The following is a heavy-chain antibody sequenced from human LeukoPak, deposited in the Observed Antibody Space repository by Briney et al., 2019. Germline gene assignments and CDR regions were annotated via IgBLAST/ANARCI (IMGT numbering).Heavy chain of an antibody. CDR2: INAGNGNT. J-gene: IGHJ6*02. V-gene: IGHV1-3*01. CDR3: ARLRYSSSWYGMDV. CDR1: GFTFTSSA. D-gene: IGHD6-13*01. Sequence: ASVKVSCRASGFTFTSSAMHWVRQAPGQRLEWMGWINAGNGNTKYSQKFQGRVTITRDTSASTAYMELSSLRSEDTAVYYCARLRYSSSWYGMDVWGQGTTVTVSS.